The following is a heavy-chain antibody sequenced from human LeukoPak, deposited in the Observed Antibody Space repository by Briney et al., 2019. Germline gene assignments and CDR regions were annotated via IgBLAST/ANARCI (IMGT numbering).Heavy chain of an antibody. Sequence: ASVKVSCKASGYTFTYRYLHWVRQAPGQALEWMGWITPFNGNTNYAQKFQGRVTITRDTSASTAYMELSSLRSEDTAVYYCAKTRGGTADYWGQGTLVTVSS. J-gene: IGHJ4*02. CDR1: GYTFTYRY. V-gene: IGHV1-45*02. CDR3: AKTRGGTADY. D-gene: IGHD1-1*01. CDR2: ITPFNGNT.